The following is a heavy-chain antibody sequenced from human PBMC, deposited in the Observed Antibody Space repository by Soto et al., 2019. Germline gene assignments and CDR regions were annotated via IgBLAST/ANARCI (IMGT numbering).Heavy chain of an antibody. CDR1: GYTFTGYY. Sequence: GASVKVSCKASGYTFTGYYMHWVRQAPGQGLEWMGWINPNSGGTNYAQKFQGRVTMTRDTSASTAYMELSSLRSEDTAVYYCARVYYGSGSSYGMDVWGQGTTVTVSS. D-gene: IGHD3-10*01. V-gene: IGHV1-2*02. CDR3: ARVYYGSGSSYGMDV. J-gene: IGHJ6*02. CDR2: INPNSGGT.